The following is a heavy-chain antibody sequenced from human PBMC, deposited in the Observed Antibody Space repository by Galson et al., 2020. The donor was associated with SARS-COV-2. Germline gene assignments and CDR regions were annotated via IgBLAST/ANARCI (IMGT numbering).Heavy chain of an antibody. J-gene: IGHJ4*02. CDR2: SSGSGGRT. CDR1: GFTFSNYV. Sequence: GGSLRLSCAASGFTFSNYVMTWVRQAPGKGLEWVSSSSGSGGRTDHADSVKGRFTISRDNSQNTLYLQMNSLRADDTAVYYCAKEASTVAGSWSDYWGRGTLVTVSS. D-gene: IGHD6-19*01. V-gene: IGHV3-23*01. CDR3: AKEASTVAGSWSDY.